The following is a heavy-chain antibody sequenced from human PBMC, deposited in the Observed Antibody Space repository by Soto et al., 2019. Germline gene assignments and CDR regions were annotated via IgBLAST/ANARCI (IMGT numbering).Heavy chain of an antibody. Sequence: GGSLRLSCAASGFTFDDYGMSWVRQAPGKGLEWVSGINWNGGSTGYADSVKGRFTISRDNAKNSLYLQMNSLRAEDTAVYYCASQTPNYGSGSYAPYFDYWGQGTLVTVSS. CDR3: ASQTPNYGSGSYAPYFDY. CDR1: GFTFDDYG. CDR2: INWNGGST. V-gene: IGHV3-20*04. J-gene: IGHJ4*02. D-gene: IGHD3-10*01.